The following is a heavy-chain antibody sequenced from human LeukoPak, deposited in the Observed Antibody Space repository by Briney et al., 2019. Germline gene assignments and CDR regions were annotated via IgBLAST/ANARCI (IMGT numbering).Heavy chain of an antibody. CDR1: GFTFSSYA. CDR3: ARGLGPFDSFDY. D-gene: IGHD3-9*01. Sequence: PGGSLRLSCAASGFTFSSYAMHWVRQAPGKGLEWVAVISYDGSNKYYADSVKGRFTISRDNSKNTLYLQMNSLRAEDTAVYYCARGLGPFDSFDYWGQGTLVTVSS. J-gene: IGHJ4*02. V-gene: IGHV3-30*04. CDR2: ISYDGSNK.